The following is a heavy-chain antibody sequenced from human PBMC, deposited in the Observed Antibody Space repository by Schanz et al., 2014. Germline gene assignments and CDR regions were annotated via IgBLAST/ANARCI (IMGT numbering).Heavy chain of an antibody. Sequence: EVQLLDSGGGLVQPGGSLRLSCAASGFTFSTYAMSWVRQAPGKGLEWVSAISGSGGSTYYADSVKGRFTISRDNSKNTLYRQMNSLRTEDTAVYYCASPSGYSDYGTYFDFWGQGTLVTVSS. CDR1: GFTFSTYA. V-gene: IGHV3-23*01. D-gene: IGHD5-12*01. J-gene: IGHJ4*02. CDR2: ISGSGGST. CDR3: ASPSGYSDYGTYFDF.